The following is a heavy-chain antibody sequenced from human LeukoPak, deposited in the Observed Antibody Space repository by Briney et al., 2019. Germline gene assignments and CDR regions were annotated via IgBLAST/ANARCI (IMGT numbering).Heavy chain of an antibody. D-gene: IGHD6-19*01. CDR2: INPSGGST. V-gene: IGHV1-46*01. Sequence: ASVKVSCKASGYTFTSYYMHWVRQAPGQGLEWMGIINPSGGSTSYAQKFQGRVTMTRDTSTSTVYMELSSLTSEDTAVYYCARDIPQVDSSGTSATYASGWFDYWGQGTLVTVSS. J-gene: IGHJ4*02. CDR3: ARDIPQVDSSGTSATYASGWFDY. CDR1: GYTFTSYY.